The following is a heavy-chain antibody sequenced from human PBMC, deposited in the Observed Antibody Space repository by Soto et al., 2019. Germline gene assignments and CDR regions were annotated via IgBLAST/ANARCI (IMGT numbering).Heavy chain of an antibody. J-gene: IGHJ4*02. CDR2: IHPGNSDA. CDR1: VYIFNTYW. V-gene: IGHV5-51*01. Sequence: GESLNICCRGSVYIFNTYWIACVRQMPGKGLEWMGIIHPGNSDARYSPSFQGHVTISADKSISTAYLQWSSLQASDTAMYYCARGGVSTRTFDYWGQGTPVTVSS. D-gene: IGHD3-3*01. CDR3: ARGGVSTRTFDY.